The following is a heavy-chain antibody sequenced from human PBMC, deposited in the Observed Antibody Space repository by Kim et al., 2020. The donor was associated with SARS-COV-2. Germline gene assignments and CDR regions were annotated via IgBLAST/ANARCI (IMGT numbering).Heavy chain of an antibody. Sequence: NAGGSTFYADSVKGRFTISRDNSKNTLFLQMTSLRADDTGVYYCARGPFWGQGTLVTVSS. V-gene: IGHV3-74*01. CDR2: NAGGST. CDR3: ARGPF. J-gene: IGHJ4*02.